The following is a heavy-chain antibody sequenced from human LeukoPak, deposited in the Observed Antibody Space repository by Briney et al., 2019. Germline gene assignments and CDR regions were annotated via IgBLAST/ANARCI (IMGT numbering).Heavy chain of an antibody. J-gene: IGHJ3*02. CDR3: ARSPRDGYKGSAFDI. CDR2: ISSSSSTI. V-gene: IGHV3-48*04. CDR1: GFTFSSYS. D-gene: IGHD5-24*01. Sequence: GGSLRLSCAASGFTFSSYSMNWVRQAPGKGLEWVSYISSSSSTIYYADSVKGRFTISRDNAKNSLYLQMNSLRAEDTAVYYCARSPRDGYKGSAFDIWGQGTMVTVSS.